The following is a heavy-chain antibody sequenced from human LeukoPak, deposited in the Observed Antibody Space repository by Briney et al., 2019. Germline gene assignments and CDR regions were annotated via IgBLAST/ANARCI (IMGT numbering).Heavy chain of an antibody. D-gene: IGHD6-19*01. V-gene: IGHV4-34*01. CDR3: ARGVGRLAVAVSRLDY. CDR1: GGSFSGYY. Sequence: SETLSLTCAVYGGSFSGYYWSWIRQPPGKGLEWIGEINHSGSTNYNPSLKSRVTISVDTSKNQFSLKLSSVTAADTAVYYCARGVGRLAVAVSRLDYWGQGTLVTVSS. J-gene: IGHJ4*02. CDR2: INHSGST.